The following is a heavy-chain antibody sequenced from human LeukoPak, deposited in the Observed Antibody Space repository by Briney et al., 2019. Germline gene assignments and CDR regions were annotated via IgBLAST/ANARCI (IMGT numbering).Heavy chain of an antibody. CDR2: ISYDGSNK. CDR1: GFTFSSYA. V-gene: IGHV3-30-3*01. J-gene: IGHJ6*02. Sequence: GGSLRLSCAASGFTFSSYAMHWVRQAPGKGLEWVAVISYDGSNKYYADSVKGRFTISRDNSKNTLYLQMNSLRAEDTAVYYCARETVTYTRYYYYGMDVWGQGTTVTVSS. D-gene: IGHD4-11*01. CDR3: ARETVTYTRYYYYGMDV.